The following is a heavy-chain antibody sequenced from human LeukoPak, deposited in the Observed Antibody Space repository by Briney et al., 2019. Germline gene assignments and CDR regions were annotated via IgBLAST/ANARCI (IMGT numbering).Heavy chain of an antibody. CDR3: ARGSGSYSWFDP. J-gene: IGHJ5*02. Sequence: ASLKVSCKASGYTFTSYYMHWVRQAPGQGLEWVGIINPSGGSTSYAQKLQGRVIMTRDMSTSTVYLELSSLRSEDTAVYYCARGSGSYSWFDPWGQGTLVTVSS. CDR1: GYTFTSYY. V-gene: IGHV1-46*04. CDR2: INPSGGST. D-gene: IGHD1-26*01.